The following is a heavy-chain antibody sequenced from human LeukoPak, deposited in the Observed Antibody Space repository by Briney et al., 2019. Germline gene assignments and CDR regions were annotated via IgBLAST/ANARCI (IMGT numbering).Heavy chain of an antibody. CDR2: IWYDGSNK. J-gene: IGHJ4*02. V-gene: IGHV3-33*01. CDR1: GFTFSSYG. D-gene: IGHD3-10*01. CDR3: ARTYYGPGDFDC. Sequence: GGSLRLSCAASGFTFSSYGMHWVRQAPGKGLEWVAVIWYDGSNKYYADSVKGRFTISRDNSKNTLYLQMNSLRAEDTAVYYCARTYYGPGDFDCWGQGTLVTVSS.